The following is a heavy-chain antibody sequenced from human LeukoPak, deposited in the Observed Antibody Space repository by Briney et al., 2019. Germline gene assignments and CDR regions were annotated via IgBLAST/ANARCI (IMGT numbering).Heavy chain of an antibody. CDR3: ASTIFGVVNSEAFDN. Sequence: SETLSLTCTVSGGSLSSGDYCWGWIPQPPWKGREGIGYIYFGGSNYYNPCLKSRVTISADTSKNQVSMKLSSVNAADTAVYYCASTIFGVVNSEAFDNWGQGTMVTVSS. CDR1: GGSLSSGDYC. J-gene: IGHJ3*02. V-gene: IGHV4-30-4*02. CDR2: IYFGGSN. D-gene: IGHD3-3*01.